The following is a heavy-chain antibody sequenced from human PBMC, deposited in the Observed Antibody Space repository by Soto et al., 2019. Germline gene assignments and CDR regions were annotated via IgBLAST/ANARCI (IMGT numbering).Heavy chain of an antibody. CDR3: GRESPHRTVFGLSIMGPNGMDI. D-gene: IGHD3-3*01. J-gene: IGHJ6*01. V-gene: IGHV3-33*01. CDR2: VWHFGDGK. Sequence: QVQLVESGGGVVQSGGSLTLSCAASGFTLTNFYMHWVRQAPGKGLEWVAVVWHFGDGKYYADSVSGRFSVSRDDSENTVSLQMNSLRDEDTAVYYCGRESPHRTVFGLSIMGPNGMDIWGQGTTVTVSS. CDR1: GFTLTNFY.